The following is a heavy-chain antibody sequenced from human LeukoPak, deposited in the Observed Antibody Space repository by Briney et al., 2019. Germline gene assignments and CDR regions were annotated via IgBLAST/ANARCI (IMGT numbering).Heavy chain of an antibody. Sequence: GGSLRLSCAASGFTFSSYWMSWVRQAPGKGLEWVANIKQDGSEKYYVDSVKGRFTISRDNAKNSLYLQMNSLRAEDTAVYYCARDPKNFYGHFDYWGQGTLLTVSS. CDR3: ARDPKNFYGHFDY. J-gene: IGHJ4*02. CDR2: IKQDGSEK. CDR1: GFTFSSYW. D-gene: IGHD2/OR15-2a*01. V-gene: IGHV3-7*05.